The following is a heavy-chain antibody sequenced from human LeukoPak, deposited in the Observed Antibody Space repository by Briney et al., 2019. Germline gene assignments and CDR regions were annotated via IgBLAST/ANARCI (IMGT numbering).Heavy chain of an antibody. V-gene: IGHV4-34*01. J-gene: IGHJ4*02. CDR3: ARVGGYDHAIDY. Sequence: PSETLSLTCAVYGGXFSGYYCSWIRQPPGKGLEWIGEINHSGSTNYNPSLKSRVTISVDTSKNQFSLKLSSVTAADTAVYYCARVGGYDHAIDYWGQGTLVTVSS. D-gene: IGHD5-12*01. CDR1: GGXFSGYY. CDR2: INHSGST.